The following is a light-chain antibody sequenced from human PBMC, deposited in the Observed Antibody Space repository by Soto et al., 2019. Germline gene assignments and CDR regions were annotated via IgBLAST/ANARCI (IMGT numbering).Light chain of an antibody. Sequence: DIVMTQSPLSLTVTPGEPASISCRSSQSLLHTNAYNYLDWYLQKPGQSPQLLIYLGSTRASGVPDRFTGSGSGTDFTLKITRVEAEDVGVYYCMQARQPPVAFGQGTRLVIK. CDR3: MQARQPPVA. V-gene: IGKV2-28*01. CDR2: LGS. J-gene: IGKJ5*01. CDR1: QSLLHTNAYNY.